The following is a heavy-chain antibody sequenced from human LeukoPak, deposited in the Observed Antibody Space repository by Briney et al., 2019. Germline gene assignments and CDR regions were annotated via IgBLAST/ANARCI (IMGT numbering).Heavy chain of an antibody. CDR3: ARDLWSGGSGIVDY. Sequence: GGSLRLSCAASGFTFSSYAMHWVRQAPGKGLEWGAVISYDGSNKYYADSVKGRFTISRDNSKNTLYLQMNSLRAEDTAVYYCARDLWSGGSGIVDYWGQGTLVTVSS. CDR1: GFTFSSYA. D-gene: IGHD6-19*01. CDR2: ISYDGSNK. V-gene: IGHV3-30-3*01. J-gene: IGHJ4*02.